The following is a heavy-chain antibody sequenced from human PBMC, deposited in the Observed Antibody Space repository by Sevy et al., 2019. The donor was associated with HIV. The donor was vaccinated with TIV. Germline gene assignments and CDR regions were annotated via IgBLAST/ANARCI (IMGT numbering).Heavy chain of an antibody. V-gene: IGHV3-9*01. CDR1: GFNFDRYA. D-gene: IGHD5-18*01. J-gene: IGHJ4*02. CDR2: ISWNSENT. Sequence: GGSLRLSCAVSGFNFDRYAMNWVRQVPGKGLEWVSFISWNSENTVYADSMQGRFSITRDNAKNSLFLQMNSLRPEDTAIYYCVKDKRGYSYGNPFDYWGQGTLVTVSS. CDR3: VKDKRGYSYGNPFDY.